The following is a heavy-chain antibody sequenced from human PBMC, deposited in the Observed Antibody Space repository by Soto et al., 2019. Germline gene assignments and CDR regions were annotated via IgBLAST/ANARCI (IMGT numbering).Heavy chain of an antibody. CDR3: ARDEGLGVNYYYHGMDV. CDR2: IWYDGSNK. Sequence: QVQLVESGGGVVQPGRSLRLSCAASGFTFSSYGMHWVRQAPGKGLEWVAVIWYDGSNKYYADSVKGRFTISRDNSKNMLYLQMNSLRAEDTAVYYCARDEGLGVNYYYHGMDVWGQGTTVTVSS. J-gene: IGHJ6*02. V-gene: IGHV3-33*01. D-gene: IGHD3-10*01. CDR1: GFTFSSYG.